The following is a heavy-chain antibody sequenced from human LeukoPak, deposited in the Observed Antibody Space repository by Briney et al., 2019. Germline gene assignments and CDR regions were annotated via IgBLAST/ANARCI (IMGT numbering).Heavy chain of an antibody. CDR3: ARLLTD. J-gene: IGHJ4*02. D-gene: IGHD1-20*01. Sequence: SETLSLTCTVSGGSISSYYLSWIRQPPGKGPEWIGYIYYSGSTNYNPSLKSRVTISVDTSKNQFSLKLSSVTAADTAVYYCARLLTDWGQGTLVTVSS. V-gene: IGHV4-59*08. CDR1: GGSISSYY. CDR2: IYYSGST.